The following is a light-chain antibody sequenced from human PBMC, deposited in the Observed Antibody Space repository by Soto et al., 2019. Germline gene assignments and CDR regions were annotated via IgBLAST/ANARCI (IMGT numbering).Light chain of an antibody. CDR1: QSVSSR. V-gene: IGKV3-20*01. J-gene: IGKJ5*01. CDR2: GAS. CDR3: QQYGGSAIT. Sequence: DIVLTQSPGTLSLSPGERATLSCRASQSVSSRLAWYQQKSGQAPRLLISGASSRATGIPDRFSGSGSGTDFTLTISRLEREDFALYYCQQYGGSAITFGQGTRLEIK.